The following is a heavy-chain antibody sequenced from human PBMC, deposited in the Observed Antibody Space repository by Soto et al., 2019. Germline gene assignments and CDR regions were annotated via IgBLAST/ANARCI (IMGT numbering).Heavy chain of an antibody. CDR3: PKDTSKPAHYYAMDV. Sequence: GGSLRLSCAASGFTFNDYAMHWVRQVPGKGLEWVSLLTWDGSTTYYADSVKGRFTVSRDTNKTSLYLQMNSLRPDDTASYYCPKDTSKPAHYYAMDVWGRGTTVTVSS. CDR2: LTWDGSTT. D-gene: IGHD3-3*02. CDR1: GFTFNDYA. J-gene: IGHJ6*02. V-gene: IGHV3-43D*04.